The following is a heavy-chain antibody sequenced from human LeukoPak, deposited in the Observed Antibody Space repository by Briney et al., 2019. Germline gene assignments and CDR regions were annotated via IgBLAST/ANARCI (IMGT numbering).Heavy chain of an antibody. V-gene: IGHV6-1*01. Sequence: SQTLSLTCAISGDSVSTNSGAWNWIRQSPSRGLEWLGRTYFRSKWYTDYSLSVKSRISITPDTSNNQFSLQLNSVSPEDTAVYYCARDRYDKNFDYWGQGTLVTVSS. CDR2: TYFRSKWYT. J-gene: IGHJ4*02. CDR1: GDSVSTNSGA. D-gene: IGHD3-22*01. CDR3: ARDRYDKNFDY.